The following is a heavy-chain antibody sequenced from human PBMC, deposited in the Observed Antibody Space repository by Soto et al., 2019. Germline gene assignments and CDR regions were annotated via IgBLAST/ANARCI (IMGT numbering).Heavy chain of an antibody. D-gene: IGHD2-8*01. V-gene: IGHV1-58*01. Sequence: SVKVSCKASGFTFTSSAFQWVRQARGQRLEWIGWIAAGSGYTNYAQRFQDRVTLTRDMSTATTYMELSRLTSEDTAIYYCAADATAWQQMVPSDYWGQGTLVTVSS. CDR2: IAAGSGYT. J-gene: IGHJ4*02. CDR1: GFTFTSSA. CDR3: AADATAWQQMVPSDY.